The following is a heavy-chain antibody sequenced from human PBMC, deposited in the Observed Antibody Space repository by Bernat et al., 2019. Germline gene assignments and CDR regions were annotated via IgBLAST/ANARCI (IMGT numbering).Heavy chain of an antibody. CDR3: AQDLGYCSAGSCYGYDAFDI. J-gene: IGHJ3*02. CDR1: GFTFDDYA. Sequence: EVQLVESGGGVVQPGGSLRLSCAASGFTFDDYAMHWVRQAPGKGLEWVSLISGDGGSTYYADSVKGRFTISRDNSKNSLYLQMNSLRTEDTALYYCAQDLGYCSAGSCYGYDAFDIWGQGTMVTVSS. CDR2: ISGDGGST. V-gene: IGHV3-43*02. D-gene: IGHD2-15*01.